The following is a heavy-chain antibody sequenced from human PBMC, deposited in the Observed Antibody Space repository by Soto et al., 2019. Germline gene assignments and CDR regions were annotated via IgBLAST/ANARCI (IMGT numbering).Heavy chain of an antibody. V-gene: IGHV1-8*01. Sequence: EASVKVSCKASGYTFTSYDINWVRQATGQGLEWMGWMNPNSGNTDYAQKFQGRVTMTRNTSISTVYMELSSLRSEDTAVYYCARGPRYYESGVRFDPWGQGTLVTVSS. CDR1: GYTFTSYD. J-gene: IGHJ5*02. CDR3: ARGPRYYESGVRFDP. CDR2: MNPNSGNT. D-gene: IGHD3-9*01.